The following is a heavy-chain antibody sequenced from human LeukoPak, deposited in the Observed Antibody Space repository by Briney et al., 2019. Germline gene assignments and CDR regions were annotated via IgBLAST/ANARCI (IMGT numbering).Heavy chain of an antibody. J-gene: IGHJ4*02. D-gene: IGHD3-16*02. V-gene: IGHV3-23*01. Sequence: RAGGSLRLSCAASGFTFNDYAMSWVRRAAGKGLEWVAGISDTGRRTYYTDSVKGRFTISRDDSKKTVSLQMNTLRAEDTAIYFCARHDSFIPYWGQGTLVTVSS. CDR3: ARHDSFIPY. CDR1: GFTFNDYA. CDR2: ISDTGRRT.